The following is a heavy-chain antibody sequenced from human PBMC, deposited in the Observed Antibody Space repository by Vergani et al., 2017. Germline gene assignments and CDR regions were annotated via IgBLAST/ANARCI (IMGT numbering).Heavy chain of an antibody. CDR3: ARAPIKIQHWDY. J-gene: IGHJ4*02. V-gene: IGHV1-2*02. D-gene: IGHD1-1*01. CDR1: GYTFTGYY. Sequence: QVQLVQSGAEVKKPGASVMVSCKASGYTFTGYYMHWVRQAPGQGLEWMGWINPNSGGTNYAQKFQGRVTMTRDTSISTAYMELSSLRSEDTAVYYCARAPIKIQHWDYWGQGTLVTVSS. CDR2: INPNSGGT.